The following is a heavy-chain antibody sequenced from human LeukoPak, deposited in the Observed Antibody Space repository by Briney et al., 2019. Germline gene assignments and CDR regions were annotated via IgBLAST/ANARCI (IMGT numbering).Heavy chain of an antibody. D-gene: IGHD6-13*01. Sequence: SETLSLTCTVSGGSISSDYWSWIRKPPGKGLEWIGNVYYGGYTNYNPSLKSRVTISGDTSKSQFSLKLSSVTAADTAVYYCASYSSHFDYWGQGTLVTVSS. CDR1: GGSISSDY. J-gene: IGHJ4*02. CDR2: VYYGGYT. V-gene: IGHV4-59*08. CDR3: ASYSSHFDY.